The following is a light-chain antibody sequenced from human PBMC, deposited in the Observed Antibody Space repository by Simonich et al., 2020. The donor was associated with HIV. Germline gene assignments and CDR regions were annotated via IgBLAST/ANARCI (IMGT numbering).Light chain of an antibody. CDR1: QSITRY. CDR2: AAS. CDR3: QQFNSYPLT. V-gene: IGKV1-39*01. Sequence: DIQMTQSPSSLSASVGDRVTITCRESQSITRYLNWYQQKPGKAPKLLIYAASSLQSGVPSRFSGSGSGTDFTLTISSLQPEDFATYYCQQFNSYPLTFGGGTKVEIK. J-gene: IGKJ4*01.